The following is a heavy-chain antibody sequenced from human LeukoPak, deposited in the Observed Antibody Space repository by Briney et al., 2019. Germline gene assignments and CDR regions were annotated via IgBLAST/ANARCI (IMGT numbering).Heavy chain of an antibody. Sequence: PGGSLRRSCAASGFTFNNYAMSWVRQAPGKGLQWVSAISASGGTTYYADSVKGRFTISRDNSENTLFLQMNSLRAEDTAVYYCAKEPREYCSSTSCPNWFDSWGQGTLVTVSS. CDR3: AKEPREYCSSTSCPNWFDS. CDR1: GFTFNNYA. CDR2: ISASGGTT. D-gene: IGHD2-2*01. J-gene: IGHJ5*01. V-gene: IGHV3-23*01.